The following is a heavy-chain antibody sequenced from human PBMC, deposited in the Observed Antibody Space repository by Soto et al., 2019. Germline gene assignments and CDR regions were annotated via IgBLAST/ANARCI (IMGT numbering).Heavy chain of an antibody. CDR3: ARVHSSGYHYFED. J-gene: IGHJ4*02. D-gene: IGHD6-25*01. CDR1: GFTFSSNW. CDR2: IDNDGSSR. Sequence: PGGSLRLSCAASGFTFSSNWMHWVRQGPGKGLVWVSRIDNDGSSRDYADSVKGRFTISRDNSKNTLYLQMSSLRAEDTAVYYWARVHSSGYHYFEDWGQGTLVTVSS. V-gene: IGHV3-74*01.